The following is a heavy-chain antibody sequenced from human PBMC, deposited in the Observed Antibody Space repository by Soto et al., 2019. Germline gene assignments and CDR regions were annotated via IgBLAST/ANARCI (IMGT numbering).Heavy chain of an antibody. CDR2: IYYSGST. CDR3: ARDLGY. V-gene: IGHV4-59*01. J-gene: IGHJ4*02. CDR1: GGSSSRYY. Sequence: SETLSLTCTVAGGSSSRYYWSWIRQPPGKGLEWIGYIYYSGSTNYNPSLKSRVTISVDTSKNQFSLKLSSVTAADTAVYYCARDLGYWGQGTLVTSPQ.